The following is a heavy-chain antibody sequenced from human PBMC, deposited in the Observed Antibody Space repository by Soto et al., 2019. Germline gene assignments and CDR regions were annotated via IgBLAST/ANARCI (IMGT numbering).Heavy chain of an antibody. CDR2: FYSSGSI. Sequence: SETLSLTCFVSGYSITAGGYYWSWIRHHPGKGLEWIGSFYSSGSIIYNPSLRSRVSISGDTSSNQFSMSLTSVTAADTARYYCARMYSSGSGWFHPWGQGTLVTSPQ. D-gene: IGHD6-19*01. CDR1: GYSITAGGYY. J-gene: IGHJ5*02. V-gene: IGHV4-31*03. CDR3: ARMYSSGSGWFHP.